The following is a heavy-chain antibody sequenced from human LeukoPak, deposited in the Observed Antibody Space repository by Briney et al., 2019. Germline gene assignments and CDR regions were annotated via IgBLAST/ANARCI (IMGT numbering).Heavy chain of an antibody. CDR3: ARTSYSGSHYSLYY. J-gene: IGHJ4*02. Sequence: PGVSLRLSCAASGFTFSSYGMSWVRQAPGKGLEWVSAISGSGGSTYYADSVKGRFTISRDNTKNSLYLQMNSLRAEDTALYYCARTSYSGSHYSLYYWGQGTLVTVSS. CDR2: ISGSGGST. CDR1: GFTFSSYG. V-gene: IGHV3-23*01. D-gene: IGHD1-26*01.